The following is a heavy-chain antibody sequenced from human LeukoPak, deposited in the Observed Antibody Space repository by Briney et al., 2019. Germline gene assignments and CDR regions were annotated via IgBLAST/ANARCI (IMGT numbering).Heavy chain of an antibody. V-gene: IGHV3-21*01. CDR2: ITSSSSYA. Sequence: GGSLRLSCAASGFTVSSNYMSWVRQAPGKRLEWVSSITSSSSYAFYADSVKGRFTISRDNAKSSLYLQMNNLRAEDTAVYYCARDPYSGHYGNDYYYYMDVWGKGTTVTISS. CDR1: GFTVSSNY. J-gene: IGHJ6*03. CDR3: ARDPYSGHYGNDYYYYMDV. D-gene: IGHD5-12*01.